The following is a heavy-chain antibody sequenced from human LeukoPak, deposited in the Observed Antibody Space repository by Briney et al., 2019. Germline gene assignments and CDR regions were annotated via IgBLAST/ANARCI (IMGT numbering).Heavy chain of an antibody. J-gene: IGHJ4*02. CDR2: ISYDGSNK. CDR3: AKGTDYSNS. CDR1: GFTFSSYG. D-gene: IGHD4-11*01. Sequence: PGRSLRLSCAASGFTFSSYGMHWVRQAPGKGLEWVAVISYDGSNKCYADSVKGRFTISRDNSKNTLYLQMNSLRAEDTAVYYCAKGTDYSNSWGQGTLVTVSS. V-gene: IGHV3-30*18.